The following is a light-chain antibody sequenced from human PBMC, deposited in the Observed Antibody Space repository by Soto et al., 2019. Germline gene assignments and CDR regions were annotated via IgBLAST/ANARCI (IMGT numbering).Light chain of an antibody. V-gene: IGKV4-1*01. CDR1: QILLYSANNKNY. J-gene: IGKJ1*01. CDR2: WAS. CDR3: QQYYDTPWT. Sequence: DIAMTQSPDSLAVSLGERATIYCKSSQILLYSANNKNYLAWYQHRPGQPPKLLISWASTRESGVPDRFTGSGSGTNFTLTISGLQAEDVAVYYCQQYYDTPWTFGQGTKVEIK.